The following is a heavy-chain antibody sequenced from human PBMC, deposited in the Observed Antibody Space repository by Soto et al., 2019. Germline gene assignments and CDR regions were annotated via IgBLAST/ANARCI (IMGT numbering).Heavy chain of an antibody. Sequence: SETLSLTCAVYGGSFSGYYWSWIRQPPGKGLEWIGEINHSGSTNYNPSLKSRVTISVDTSKNQFSLKLSSVTAADTAVYYCAAGYSSSWYYFDYWGQGTLVTVSS. V-gene: IGHV4-34*01. CDR3: AAGYSSSWYYFDY. CDR2: INHSGST. J-gene: IGHJ4*02. D-gene: IGHD6-13*01. CDR1: GGSFSGYY.